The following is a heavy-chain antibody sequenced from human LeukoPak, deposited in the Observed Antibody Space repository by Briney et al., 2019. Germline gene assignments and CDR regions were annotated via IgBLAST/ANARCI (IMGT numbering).Heavy chain of an antibody. CDR1: GGSFSGYY. CDR3: ARVLRHTVTTDYYHYMDV. J-gene: IGHJ6*03. V-gene: IGHV4-34*01. Sequence: PSETLSLTCAVYGGSFSGYYWSWIRQPPGKGLEWIGEINHSGSTNYNPSLKSRVTISVDTSKNQFSLKLSSVTAADTAVYYCARVLRHTVTTDYYHYMDVWGKGTTVTVSS. CDR2: INHSGST. D-gene: IGHD4-17*01.